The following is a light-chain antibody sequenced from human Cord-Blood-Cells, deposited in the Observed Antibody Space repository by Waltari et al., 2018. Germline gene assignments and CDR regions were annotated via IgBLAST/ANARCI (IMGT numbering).Light chain of an antibody. J-gene: IGKJ5*01. CDR1: QIVSSY. CDR2: DAS. V-gene: IGKV3-11*01. Sequence: EIVLTQSPATLSSSPGERATLSCRASQIVSSYLAWYQQKPGQAPRLLIYDASNRATGIPARFIGSGSGTDFTLTISSLEPEDFAVYYCQQRSNWPPPTFGQGTRLEIK. CDR3: QQRSNWPPPT.